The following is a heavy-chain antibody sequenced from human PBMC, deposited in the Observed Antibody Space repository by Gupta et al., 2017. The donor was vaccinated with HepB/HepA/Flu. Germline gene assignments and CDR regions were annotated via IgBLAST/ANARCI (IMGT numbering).Heavy chain of an antibody. Sequence: EGQPLESGGGLVQPGGSLRLSCAASGFSFSSFVMNWVRQAPGKGLEWVSGISANGQKTFSADSVKGRFTISRDNSKNRLYLQLNSLRVEDTAVYFCANPYTVDYWGQGALVTVSS. CDR2: ISANGQKT. CDR1: GFSFSSFV. J-gene: IGHJ4*02. V-gene: IGHV3-23*01. CDR3: ANPYTVDY. D-gene: IGHD4-17*01.